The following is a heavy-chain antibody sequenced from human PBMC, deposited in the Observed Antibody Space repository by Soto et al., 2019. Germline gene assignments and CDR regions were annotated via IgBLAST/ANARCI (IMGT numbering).Heavy chain of an antibody. CDR2: VITGNGYT. D-gene: IGHD3-10*01. Sequence: QVQLQQSGAEVRKPGAAVTISCKASGYRFTEYALHWVRQAPGQSLEWMGWVITGNGYTKYSHKFQGRITISRDTSASTVYMDLRDLRSEDTAVYYCARDIGSGSYFNSNNWFDPWGQGSLVTVSS. CDR1: GYRFTEYA. V-gene: IGHV1-3*04. J-gene: IGHJ5*02. CDR3: ARDIGSGSYFNSNNWFDP.